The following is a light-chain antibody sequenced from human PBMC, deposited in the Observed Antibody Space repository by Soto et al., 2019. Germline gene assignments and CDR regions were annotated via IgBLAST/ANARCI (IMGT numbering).Light chain of an antibody. Sequence: EIVLTQSPGTLSLSPGERATLSCRASQSVGSSFLAWYQQKPGQAPRLLIYGASSRATGIPDRFSGSGSGTDFTLTISRLEPEYFAVYYCQQYDSSPYTFGQGTKLEIK. CDR1: QSVGSSF. J-gene: IGKJ2*01. CDR2: GAS. V-gene: IGKV3-20*01. CDR3: QQYDSSPYT.